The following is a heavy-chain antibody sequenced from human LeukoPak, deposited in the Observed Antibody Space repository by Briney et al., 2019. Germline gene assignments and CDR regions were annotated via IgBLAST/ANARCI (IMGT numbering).Heavy chain of an antibody. J-gene: IGHJ4*02. CDR3: ARGGSMIVDAAFDY. D-gene: IGHD3-22*01. Sequence: ASVKVSCKASGYTFTSYGISWVRQAPGQGLEWMGGIIPIFGTANYAQKFQGRVTITADESTSTAYMELSSLRSEDTAVYYCARGGSMIVDAAFDYWGQGTLVTVSS. CDR1: GYTFTSYG. V-gene: IGHV1-69*13. CDR2: IIPIFGTA.